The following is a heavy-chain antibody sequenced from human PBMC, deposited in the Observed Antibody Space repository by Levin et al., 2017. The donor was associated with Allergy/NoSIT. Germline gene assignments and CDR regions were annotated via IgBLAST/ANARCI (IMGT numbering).Heavy chain of an antibody. J-gene: IGHJ4*02. CDR3: ARQLEQCWSGYNYFDY. D-gene: IGHD3-3*02. CDR2: ISSTGSTT. V-gene: IGHV3-48*03. CDR1: GFTFSSYE. Sequence: GGSLRLSCAASGFTFSSYEMNWVRRAPGKGLEWVSYISSTGSTTYSADSVKGRFTISRDNAKNSLYLHMNSLRADDTAVYYCARQLEQCWSGYNYFDYWGQGTLVTVSS.